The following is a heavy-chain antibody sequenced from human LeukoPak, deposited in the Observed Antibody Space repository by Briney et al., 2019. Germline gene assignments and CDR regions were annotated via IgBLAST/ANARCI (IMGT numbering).Heavy chain of an antibody. V-gene: IGHV1-2*02. CDR2: INPNSGDT. D-gene: IGHD1-26*01. Sequence: GASVKVSCKASGYTFTGYYIHWVRQAPGQGLECMGWINPNSGDTNYAQKFQGRVTMTRDTSISTAYMEVSRLRSDDTAVYYCAGSREHTFDIWGQGTMVTVSS. J-gene: IGHJ3*02. CDR3: AGSREHTFDI. CDR1: GYTFTGYY.